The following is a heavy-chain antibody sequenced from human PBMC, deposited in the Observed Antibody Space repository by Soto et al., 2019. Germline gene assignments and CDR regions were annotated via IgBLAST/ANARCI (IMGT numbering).Heavy chain of an antibody. CDR3: ARTYFDFGSGYYTPQDFGY. CDR1: GYTFTSYG. V-gene: IGHV1-18*01. Sequence: QVQLVQSGAEVKKPGASVKVSCKASGYTFTSYGISWVRQAPGQGLEWMGWISAYNGNTKYAQKRQGIVTRTTDTSTSTACMELRSLKSDDTAVYYCARTYFDFGSGYYTPQDFGYGGQGTLVTVSS. D-gene: IGHD3-3*01. J-gene: IGHJ4*02. CDR2: ISAYNGNT.